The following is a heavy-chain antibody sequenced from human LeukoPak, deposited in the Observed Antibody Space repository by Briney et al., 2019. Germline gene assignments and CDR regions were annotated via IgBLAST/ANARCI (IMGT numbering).Heavy chain of an antibody. J-gene: IGHJ4*02. V-gene: IGHV3-13*01. Sequence: GGSLRLSCAASGFSFSTYDMHWVRQGSGRGLEWISGIGNAGDRYYLGSVKGRFTISRDNSKNTLYLQMNSLRAEDTAVYYCARDTSRDYYGGKGNWGQGTLVTVSS. CDR1: GFSFSTYD. CDR2: IGNAGDR. CDR3: ARDTSRDYYGGKGN. D-gene: IGHD4-23*01.